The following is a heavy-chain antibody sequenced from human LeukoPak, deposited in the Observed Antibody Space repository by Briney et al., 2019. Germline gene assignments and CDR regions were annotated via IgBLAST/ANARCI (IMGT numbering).Heavy chain of an antibody. CDR2: IYYSGST. J-gene: IGHJ4*02. CDR3: ARGGGVAGTPYSPYDY. V-gene: IGHV4-59*01. CDR1: GGSISSYY. D-gene: IGHD6-19*01. Sequence: PSGTLSLTCAVSGGSISSYYWSWIRQPPGKGLEWIGYIYYSGSTNYNPSLKSRVTISVDTSKNQFSLKLSSVTAADTAVYYCARGGGVAGTPYSPYDYWGQGTLVTVSS.